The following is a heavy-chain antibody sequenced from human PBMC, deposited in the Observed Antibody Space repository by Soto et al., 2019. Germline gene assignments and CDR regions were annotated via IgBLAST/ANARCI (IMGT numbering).Heavy chain of an antibody. D-gene: IGHD2-15*01. CDR3: AKGISGSRYSALDY. Sequence: GSLRLSCAAPGFTFTHYAMTWVRQAPGKGLEGVAVITGLSDGMHYADSVKGRLTISRDNSENTLFLQMNSLRAEDTALYYCAKGISGSRYSALDYWGQGTLVTVSS. CDR1: GFTFTHYA. J-gene: IGHJ4*02. V-gene: IGHV3-23*01. CDR2: ITGLSDGM.